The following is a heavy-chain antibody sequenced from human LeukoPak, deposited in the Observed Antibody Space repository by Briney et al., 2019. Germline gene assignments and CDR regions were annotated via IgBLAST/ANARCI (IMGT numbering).Heavy chain of an antibody. CDR2: IYTSGST. V-gene: IGHV4-4*09. D-gene: IGHD2-21*02. Sequence: PSETLSLTCTVSGGSISSYYWSWIRQPPGKGLEWIGYIYTSGSTNYNPSLKSRVTISVDASKNQFSLKLSSVTAADTAVYYCARGWSCGGGDRDTQLHCWYFDLWGRGTLVTVSS. CDR3: ARGWSCGGGDRDTQLHCWYFDL. CDR1: GGSISSYY. J-gene: IGHJ2*01.